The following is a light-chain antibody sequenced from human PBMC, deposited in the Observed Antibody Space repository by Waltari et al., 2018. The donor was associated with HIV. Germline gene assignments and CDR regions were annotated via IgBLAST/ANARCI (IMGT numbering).Light chain of an antibody. CDR2: GAS. CDR3: QQYGGSPPMN. V-gene: IGKV3-20*01. Sequence: EIVLTQSPDPFSLSPGERPTLSCRASQTVTSNYLAWYQQKPGQAPRLLIYGASTRATGIPDRFSGSGSGTDFTLTISRLEPEDFAVYYCQQYGGSPPMNFGQGTRLEIK. CDR1: QTVTSNY. J-gene: IGKJ5*01.